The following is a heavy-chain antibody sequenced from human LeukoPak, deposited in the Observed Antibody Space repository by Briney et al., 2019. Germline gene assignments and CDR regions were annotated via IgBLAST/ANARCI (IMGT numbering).Heavy chain of an antibody. CDR1: GFTFSSYG. CDR2: ISYDGSNE. V-gene: IGHV3-30*03. D-gene: IGHD5-12*01. CDR3: ARGSRAIVTTKFARGRYMDV. Sequence: GGSLRLSCAASGFTFSSYGMHWVRQAPGKGLEWVAIISYDGSNEYYADSVKGRFTISRDNSKNTLYLQMNSLRAEDTAVYYCARGSRAIVTTKFARGRYMDVWGKGTTVTVSS. J-gene: IGHJ6*03.